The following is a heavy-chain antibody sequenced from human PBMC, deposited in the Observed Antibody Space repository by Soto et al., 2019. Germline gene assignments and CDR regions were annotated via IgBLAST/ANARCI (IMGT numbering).Heavy chain of an antibody. V-gene: IGHV1-69*12. CDR2: IIPIFGTT. Sequence: QVQLVQSGAEVKKPGSSVKVSCKASGGTFSSYAISWVRQAPGQGLEWMGGIIPIFGTTNYAQKFQGRVTSTGDXSXSXXYMELSSLRSEDTAMYYCARVVTVVKSFHYWYFDLWGRGTLVTVSS. CDR3: ARVVTVVKSFHYWYFDL. CDR1: GGTFSSYA. D-gene: IGHD2-15*01. J-gene: IGHJ2*01.